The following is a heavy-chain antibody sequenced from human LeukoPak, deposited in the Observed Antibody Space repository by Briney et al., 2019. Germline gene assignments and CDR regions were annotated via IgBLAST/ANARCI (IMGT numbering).Heavy chain of an antibody. CDR2: ISYDGSNK. J-gene: IGHJ6*02. CDR1: GFTFSSYG. V-gene: IGHV3-30*18. Sequence: PGGSLRLSCAASGFTFSSYGMHWVRQAPGKGLEWVAVISYDGSNKYYADSVKGRFTISRDNSKNTLYLQMNSLRAEDTAVYYCAKDLGSSWYYYYYGMDVWGQGTTVTVSS. D-gene: IGHD6-13*01. CDR3: AKDLGSSWYYYYYGMDV.